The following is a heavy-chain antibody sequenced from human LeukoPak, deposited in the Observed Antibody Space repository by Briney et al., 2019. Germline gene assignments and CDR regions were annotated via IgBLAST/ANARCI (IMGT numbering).Heavy chain of an antibody. Sequence: PGRSLRLSCAASGFIFGSYGMHWVRQAPGKGLEWLAVIWSDGSNKYYADSAKGRFTISRDNSKNTLYLQMNNLRAEDTAVYYCARAAYYDSSGYYYGIDFWGQGTLVTVSS. CDR2: IWSDGSNK. D-gene: IGHD3-22*01. CDR3: ARAAYYDSSGYYYGIDF. J-gene: IGHJ4*02. CDR1: GFIFGSYG. V-gene: IGHV3-33*01.